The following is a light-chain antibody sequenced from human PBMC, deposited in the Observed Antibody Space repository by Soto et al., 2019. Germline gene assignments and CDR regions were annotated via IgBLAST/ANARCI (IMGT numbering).Light chain of an antibody. CDR2: RAS. CDR1: QSLEYSDGNAY. J-gene: IGKJ1*01. V-gene: IGKV2-30*01. Sequence: EVVMTQSPLSLPVTLGQPASISCRSSQSLEYSDGNAYLNWFHQRPGRSPRRLIYRASNRDSGVPDRFSGSWSGTDFTLKISRVEAEDVGVYYCMQGTHWPPTFGRGTKVEIK. CDR3: MQGTHWPPT.